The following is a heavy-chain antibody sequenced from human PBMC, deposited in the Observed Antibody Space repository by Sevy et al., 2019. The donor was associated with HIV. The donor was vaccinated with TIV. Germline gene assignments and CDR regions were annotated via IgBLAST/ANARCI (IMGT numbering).Heavy chain of an antibody. CDR1: GDTFSTYD. J-gene: IGHJ6*02. V-gene: IGHV1-8*02. CDR2: MSPKSGST. Sequence: ASVKVSCKASGDTFSTYDINWVRQAPGQGLEWMVWMSPKSGSTGFAQKFQGRLTMTRDTSINTAYMELSSLRSEDTAVYYCASTASGDVGNYGYYYYGMDVWGQGTTVTVSS. CDR3: ASTASGDVGNYGYYYYGMDV. D-gene: IGHD1-7*01.